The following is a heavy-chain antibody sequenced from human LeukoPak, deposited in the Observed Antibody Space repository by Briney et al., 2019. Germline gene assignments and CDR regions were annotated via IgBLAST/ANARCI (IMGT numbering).Heavy chain of an antibody. V-gene: IGHV1-46*01. CDR1: GYTFTSYW. CDR2: INPDGGST. CDR3: ARAPRNSSTMLDY. Sequence: GASVKVSYKASGYTFTSYWIQWVRQAPGQGLEWMGLINPDGGSTAYAHRFQGRVTMTRDTSTSTVYMDFSSLRSEDTALYYCARAPRNSSTMLDYWGQGTLVTVSS. D-gene: IGHD6-13*01. J-gene: IGHJ4*02.